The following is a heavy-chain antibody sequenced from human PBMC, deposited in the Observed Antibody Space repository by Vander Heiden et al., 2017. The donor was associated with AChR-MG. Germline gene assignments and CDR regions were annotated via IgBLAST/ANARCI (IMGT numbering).Heavy chain of an antibody. J-gene: IGHJ3*02. D-gene: IGHD3-22*01. CDR3: ARRGSGYYVNQLGAFDI. CDR1: GGTFSSYA. CDR2: IIPIFGTA. Sequence: QVQLVQSGAEVKKPGSSVKVSCKASGGTFSSYAISWVRQAPGQGLEWMGGIIPIFGTANYAQKFQGRVTITADESTSTAYMELSSLRSEDTAVYYCARRGSGYYVNQLGAFDIWGQGTMVTVSS. V-gene: IGHV1-69*01.